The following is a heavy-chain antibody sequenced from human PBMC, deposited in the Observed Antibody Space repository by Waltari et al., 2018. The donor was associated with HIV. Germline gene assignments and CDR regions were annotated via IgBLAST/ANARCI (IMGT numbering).Heavy chain of an antibody. CDR3: LRGGGGH. CDR1: GFTLSNYW. V-gene: IGHV3-7*03. Sequence: EVQLVESGGGSVQPGGSLRLSCAASGFTLSNYWMNWVRQAPGKGVGWVANMNQEGSEKFYVDSGKVRFTSSRDSARNSLYLQMNSRRADATAVYYCLRGGGGHRGQGTLVTVSS. J-gene: IGHJ4*02. D-gene: IGHD1-26*01. CDR2: MNQEGSEK.